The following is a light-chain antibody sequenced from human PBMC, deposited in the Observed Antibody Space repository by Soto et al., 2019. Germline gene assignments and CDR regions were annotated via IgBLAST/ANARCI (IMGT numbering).Light chain of an antibody. CDR2: KAS. V-gene: IGKV1-5*03. CDR3: QQYGRYRT. J-gene: IGKJ1*01. CDR1: QSTSTW. Sequence: DIQMTQSPSTLSASVGDRVTITCRASQSTSTWLAWYQHKPGKAPNLLIYKASSIESGVPSRFSGSGSGTEFTLTISSVQPDDVATYYCQQYGRYRTFGQGTKLQIK.